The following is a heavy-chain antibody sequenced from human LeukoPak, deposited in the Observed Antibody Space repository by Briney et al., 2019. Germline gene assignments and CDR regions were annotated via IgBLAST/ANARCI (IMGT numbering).Heavy chain of an antibody. Sequence: GASVKVSCKASGYTFTSYYMHWVRQAPGQGLEWMGIINPSGGSTSYAQKFQGRVTMTRDMSTSTDYMELSSLRSEDTAVYYCARAGYYYDSSGTRDAFDIWGQGTMVTVSS. CDR1: GYTFTSYY. CDR2: INPSGGST. V-gene: IGHV1-46*01. J-gene: IGHJ3*02. CDR3: ARAGYYYDSSGTRDAFDI. D-gene: IGHD3-22*01.